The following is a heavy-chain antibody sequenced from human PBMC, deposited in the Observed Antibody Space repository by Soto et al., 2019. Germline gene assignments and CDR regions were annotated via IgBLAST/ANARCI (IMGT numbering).Heavy chain of an antibody. V-gene: IGHV4-31*03. CDR1: GGSISSGGYY. Sequence: SETLSLTCTVSGGSISSGGYYWSWIRQHPGKGLEWIGYIYYSGSTYYNPSLKSRVTISVDTSKNQFSLKLSSVTAADTAVYYCARVPRGLPGGYFDYWGQGTLVTVSS. D-gene: IGHD4-17*01. CDR3: ARVPRGLPGGYFDY. J-gene: IGHJ4*02. CDR2: IYYSGST.